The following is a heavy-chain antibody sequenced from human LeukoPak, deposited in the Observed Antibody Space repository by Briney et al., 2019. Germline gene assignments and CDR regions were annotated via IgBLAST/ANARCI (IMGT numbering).Heavy chain of an antibody. D-gene: IGHD3-22*01. CDR3: ARGATYYYDSSGYTADYYYYMDV. V-gene: IGHV3-21*04. J-gene: IGHJ6*03. CDR2: ISSSSSYI. CDR1: GFTFSSYS. Sequence: GGSLRLSCAASGFTFSSYSMNWVRQAPGKGLEWVSSISSSSSYIYYADSVKGRFTISRDNAKNSLYLQMNSLRAEDTAVYYCARGATYYYDSSGYTADYYYYMDVWGKGTTVTISS.